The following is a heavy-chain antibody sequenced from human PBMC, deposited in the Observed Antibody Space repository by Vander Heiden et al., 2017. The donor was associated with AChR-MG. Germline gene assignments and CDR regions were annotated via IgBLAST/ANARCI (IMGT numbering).Heavy chain of an antibody. CDR2: IWNDGSNK. D-gene: IGHD4-17*01. V-gene: IGHV3-33*01. Sequence: QVQLVEPGGGVVQPGTSLRLSCAASGLAFSGYAMHWVRQAPGKGLGWVAVIWNDGSNKFYADSVKGRFTVSRDNSENTVYLQLNSLRGDDTAVYYCARGGVTIAFDLWGQGTLVTVSS. CDR3: ARGGVTIAFDL. CDR1: GLAFSGYA. J-gene: IGHJ4*02.